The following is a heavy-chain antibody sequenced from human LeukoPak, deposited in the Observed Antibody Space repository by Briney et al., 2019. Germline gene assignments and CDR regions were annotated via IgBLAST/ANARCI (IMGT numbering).Heavy chain of an antibody. CDR3: ARSAIVVVPAAIPDAFDI. D-gene: IGHD2-2*02. CDR2: IIPILGIA. Sequence: GASVKVSCKASGGTFSSYAISWVRQAPGQGLERMGRIIPILGIANYAQKFQGRVTITADKSTSTAYMELSSLRSEDTAVYYCARSAIVVVPAAIPDAFDIWGQGTMVTVSS. V-gene: IGHV1-69*04. CDR1: GGTFSSYA. J-gene: IGHJ3*02.